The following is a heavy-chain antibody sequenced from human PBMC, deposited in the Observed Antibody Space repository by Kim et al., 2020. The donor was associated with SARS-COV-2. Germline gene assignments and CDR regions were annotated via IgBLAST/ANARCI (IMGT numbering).Heavy chain of an antibody. D-gene: IGHD3-22*01. V-gene: IGHV4-39*01. Sequence: SETLSLTCTVSGGSISSSSYYWGWIRQPPGKGLEWIGSIYYSGSTYYNPFLKSRVTISVDTSKNQFSLKLSSVTAADTAVYYCARGDSSGWGYDAFDIWGQGTMVTVSS. J-gene: IGHJ3*02. CDR2: IYYSGST. CDR3: ARGDSSGWGYDAFDI. CDR1: GGSISSSSYY.